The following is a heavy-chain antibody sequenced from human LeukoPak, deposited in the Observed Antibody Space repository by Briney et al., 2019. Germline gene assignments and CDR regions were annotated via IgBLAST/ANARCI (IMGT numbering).Heavy chain of an antibody. J-gene: IGHJ6*03. D-gene: IGHD5-24*01. CDR2: THYRSRWYT. CDR1: GDSVSNNRAA. V-gene: IGHV6-1*01. Sequence: SQTLSLTCAISGDSVSNNRAAWNWIRQSPSRGLEWLGRTHYRSRWYTDYADSVKSRITINPDSSKNHFSLQLKSVTPEDTAVYYCARDPWKPINYYYYYMDVWGEGTTVTVSS. CDR3: ARDPWKPINYYYYYMDV.